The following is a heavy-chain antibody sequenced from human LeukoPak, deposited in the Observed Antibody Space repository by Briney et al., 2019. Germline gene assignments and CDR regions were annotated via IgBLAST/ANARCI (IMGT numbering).Heavy chain of an antibody. Sequence: GSSVKVSCKASGGTFSSYAISWVRQAPGQGLEWMGGIIPIFGTANYAQKFQGRVTITADESTSTAYMELSSLRSEDTAVYYCARGSKRSSTSRSWPAGVYWGQGTLVTVSS. D-gene: IGHD2-2*01. J-gene: IGHJ4*02. CDR3: ARGSKRSSTSRSWPAGVY. CDR2: IIPIFGTA. V-gene: IGHV1-69*01. CDR1: GGTFSSYA.